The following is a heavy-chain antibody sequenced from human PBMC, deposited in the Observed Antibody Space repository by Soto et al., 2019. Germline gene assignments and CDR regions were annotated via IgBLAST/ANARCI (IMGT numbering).Heavy chain of an antibody. CDR3: AKDGNYDFWSGYYKYYYYYYGMDV. CDR1: GFTFSSYG. D-gene: IGHD3-3*01. Sequence: GSLRLSCAASGFTFSSYGMHWVRQAPGKGLEWVAVISYDGSNKYYADSVKGRFTISRDNSKNTLYLQMNSLRAEDTAVYYCAKDGNYDFWSGYYKYYYYYYGMDVWGQGTTVTVSS. CDR2: ISYDGSNK. J-gene: IGHJ6*02. V-gene: IGHV3-30*18.